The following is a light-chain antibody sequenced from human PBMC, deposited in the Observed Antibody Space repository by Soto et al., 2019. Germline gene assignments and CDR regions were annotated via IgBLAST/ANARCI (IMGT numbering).Light chain of an antibody. CDR2: KAS. CDR1: ENINFY. V-gene: IGKV1-5*03. Sequence: DIQMTQSPASLSASVGDRVTITCRASENINFYLHWYQQKPGKAPKLLIYKASTLKSGVPSRFSGSGSGTEFTLTISSLQPDDFATYYCQHYNSYSEAFGQGTKVELK. J-gene: IGKJ1*01. CDR3: QHYNSYSEA.